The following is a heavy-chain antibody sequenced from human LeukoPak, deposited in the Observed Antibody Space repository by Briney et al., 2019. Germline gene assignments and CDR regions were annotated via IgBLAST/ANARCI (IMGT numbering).Heavy chain of an antibody. D-gene: IGHD3-9*01. Sequence: GGALILSCASSGFTFSIYWMSSVRQAPGKGLEWVANIKQYGNEKYYVDSVKGRFTISRDNAKNSVYLQMSSLRPEDTAVYYCARRGLTYAVLTGRFYYSYGMDVWGQGTTVTVSS. J-gene: IGHJ6*02. CDR3: ARRGLTYAVLTGRFYYSYGMDV. CDR2: IKQYGNEK. CDR1: GFTFSIYW. V-gene: IGHV3-7*01.